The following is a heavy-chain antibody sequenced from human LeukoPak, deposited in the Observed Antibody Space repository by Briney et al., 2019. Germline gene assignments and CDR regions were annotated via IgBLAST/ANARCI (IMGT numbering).Heavy chain of an antibody. CDR2: ISSSSSYI. CDR1: GFTFSSYS. V-gene: IGHV3-21*04. J-gene: IGHJ4*02. CDR3: AKLAAAGTDFFDH. Sequence: GGSLRLSCAASGFTFSSYSMNWVRQAPGKGLEWVSSISSSSSYIYYADSVKGRFTISRDNAKNSLYLQMNSLRAEDTAVYYCAKLAAAGTDFFDHWGQGTLVTVSS. D-gene: IGHD6-13*01.